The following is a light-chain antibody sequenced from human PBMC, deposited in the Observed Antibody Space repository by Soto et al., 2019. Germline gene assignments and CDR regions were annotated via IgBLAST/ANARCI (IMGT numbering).Light chain of an antibody. CDR3: AAWDDRLRVVV. CDR2: SNN. V-gene: IGLV1-47*02. Sequence: QSVLTQPPSASGPPGQRVTMSCSGGGSNIGSNYVYWYQQFPGTAPRLLIYSNNQRTSGVPDRFSGSKSGTSASLASSGLRSADEADYYCAAWDDRLRVVVFGGGTKVTVL. CDR1: GSNIGSNY. J-gene: IGLJ2*01.